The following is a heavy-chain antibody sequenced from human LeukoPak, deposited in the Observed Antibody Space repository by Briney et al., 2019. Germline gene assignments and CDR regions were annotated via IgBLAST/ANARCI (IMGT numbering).Heavy chain of an antibody. V-gene: IGHV3-21*04. Sequence: GGSLRLSCAASGFTFSSYSMNWVRQAPGKGLEWVSSISSSSSYIYYADSVKGRFTISRDNAKNSMLLQMNSLRAEDTAVYYCATYYDSGRIHWYFDLWGRGTLVTVSS. J-gene: IGHJ2*01. CDR3: ATYYDSGRIHWYFDL. CDR1: GFTFSSYS. D-gene: IGHD3-10*01. CDR2: ISSSSSYI.